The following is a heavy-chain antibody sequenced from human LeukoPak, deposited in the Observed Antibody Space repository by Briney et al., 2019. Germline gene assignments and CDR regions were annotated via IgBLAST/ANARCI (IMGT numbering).Heavy chain of an antibody. V-gene: IGHV1-2*02. CDR3: ARGDVDTAMVTPDY. CDR2: INPNSGGT. D-gene: IGHD5-18*01. J-gene: IGHJ4*02. Sequence: GASVKVSCKASGYTFTIYYMHWVRQAPGQGLEWMGWINPNSGGTNNEQKFQGRVTVTRDTSISTAYMELSRLRFDDTAVYYCARGDVDTAMVTPDYWGQGTLVTVSS. CDR1: GYTFTIYY.